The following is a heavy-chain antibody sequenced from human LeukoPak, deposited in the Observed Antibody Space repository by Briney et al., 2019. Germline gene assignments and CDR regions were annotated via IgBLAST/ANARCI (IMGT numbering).Heavy chain of an antibody. V-gene: IGHV4-39*07. CDR2: IYYSGST. Sequence: SETLSLTCTVSGGSISSSSYYWGWIRQPPGKGLEWIGSIYYSGSTYYNPSLKSRVTISVDTSKNQFSLKLSSVTAADTAVYYCAKDRACGQWNCQGSDYWGQGTLVTVSS. D-gene: IGHD1-7*01. J-gene: IGHJ4*02. CDR1: GGSISSSSYY. CDR3: AKDRACGQWNCQGSDY.